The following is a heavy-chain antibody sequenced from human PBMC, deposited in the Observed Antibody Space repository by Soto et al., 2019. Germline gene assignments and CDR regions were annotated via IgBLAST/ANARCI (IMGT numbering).Heavy chain of an antibody. V-gene: IGHV3-21*01. J-gene: IGHJ4*02. Sequence: EVQLVESGGGLVKPGGSLRLSCAASGFIFSSYSMNWVRQAPGKWLEWVSCISSSGSHAYYADSVKGRFTISRDNAKESLYLQMNSLRAEDTAVYYCARDRDGYNPVDYWGQGTLVTVSS. CDR3: ARDRDGYNPVDY. CDR2: ISSSGSHA. CDR1: GFIFSSYS. D-gene: IGHD1-1*01.